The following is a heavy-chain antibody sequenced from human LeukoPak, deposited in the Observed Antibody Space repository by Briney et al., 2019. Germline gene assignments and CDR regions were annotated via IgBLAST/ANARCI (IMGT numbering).Heavy chain of an antibody. J-gene: IGHJ3*02. D-gene: IGHD2-2*03. CDR3: AREGLGIVVPPGAFDI. V-gene: IGHV1-69*05. CDR2: IIPIFGTA. Sequence: SVKVSCKASGGTFSSYAISWVRQAPGQGLEWMGGIIPIFGTANYAQKFQGRVTITTDESTSTAYMELSSLRSEDTAVYYCAREGLGIVVPPGAFDIWGQGTMVTVSP. CDR1: GGTFSSYA.